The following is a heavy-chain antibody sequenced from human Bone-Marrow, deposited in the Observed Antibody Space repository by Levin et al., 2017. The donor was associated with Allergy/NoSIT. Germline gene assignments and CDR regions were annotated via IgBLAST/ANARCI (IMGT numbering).Heavy chain of an antibody. D-gene: IGHD6-19*01. Sequence: PGGSLRLSCNVSGASIGTSDWSWIRQPPGKGLEWIGFISHAGSTNYNPSLKSRVSISVDTSKNQFFLKLQSVTAADTAVYYCARFYTSGWYWLDPWGQGTLVSVSS. V-gene: IGHV4-59*01. CDR2: ISHAGST. CDR1: GASIGTSD. J-gene: IGHJ5*02. CDR3: ARFYTSGWYWLDP.